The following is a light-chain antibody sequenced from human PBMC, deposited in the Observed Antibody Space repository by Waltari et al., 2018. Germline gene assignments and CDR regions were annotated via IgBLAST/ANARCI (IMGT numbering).Light chain of an antibody. CDR1: QSVLYSTYNQNY. J-gene: IGKJ1*01. CDR2: WAS. Sequence: DIVMTQSPDSLAVSLGERATIKCKSSQSVLYSTYNQNYLAWYQQKPGQPPELLIYWASTRDSGVPDRFSGSESGTDFTLTISSLQAEDVAFYYCQQYYSSPWTFGQGTKVEVK. V-gene: IGKV4-1*01. CDR3: QQYYSSPWT.